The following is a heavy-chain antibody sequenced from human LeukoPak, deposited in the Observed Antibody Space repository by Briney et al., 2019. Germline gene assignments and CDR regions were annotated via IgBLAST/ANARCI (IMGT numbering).Heavy chain of an antibody. V-gene: IGHV4-59*01. Sequence: SETLSLTCTVSGGSISSYYWSWIRQPPGKGLEWIGYIYYSGSTNYNPSLKSRVTISVDTSKNQFSLKLSSVTAADTAVYYCARALPYYYDSSGYHDAFDIWGQGTMVTVSS. CDR2: IYYSGST. D-gene: IGHD3-22*01. CDR1: GGSISSYY. J-gene: IGHJ3*02. CDR3: ARALPYYYDSSGYHDAFDI.